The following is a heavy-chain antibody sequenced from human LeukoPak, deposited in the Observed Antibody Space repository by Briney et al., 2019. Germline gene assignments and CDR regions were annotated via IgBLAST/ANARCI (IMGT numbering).Heavy chain of an antibody. CDR2: ISGSSSYI. CDR3: ASSWGSSWYLDY. Sequence: GGSLRLSCAASGFTFSSYSMNWVRQAPGKGLEWVSSISGSSSYIYYADSVKGRFTISRDNAKNSLYLQMNSLRAEDTAMYYCASSWGSSWYLDYWGQGTLVTVSS. V-gene: IGHV3-21*01. J-gene: IGHJ4*02. D-gene: IGHD6-13*01. CDR1: GFTFSSYS.